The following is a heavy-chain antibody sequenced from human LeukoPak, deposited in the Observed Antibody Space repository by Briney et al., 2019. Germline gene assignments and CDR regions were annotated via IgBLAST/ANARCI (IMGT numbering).Heavy chain of an antibody. CDR3: TRDRRAQSSGWYVPDFDC. Sequence: GGSLRLSCTTSGFTFGDYAMGWFRQAPGKGLEWVAFIRNRVYGGSTEYAASVKGRFTISRDDSKSIAYLQMNSLKIEDTAIYYCTRDRRAQSSGWYVPDFDCWGQGTLVTVSS. V-gene: IGHV3-49*03. J-gene: IGHJ4*02. D-gene: IGHD6-19*01. CDR1: GFTFGDYA. CDR2: IRNRVYGGST.